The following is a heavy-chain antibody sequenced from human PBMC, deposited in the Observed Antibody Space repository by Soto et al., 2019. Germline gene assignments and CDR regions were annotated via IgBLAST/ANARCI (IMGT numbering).Heavy chain of an antibody. CDR3: AKDHCSGGSCYDGDYYFDY. D-gene: IGHD2-15*01. V-gene: IGHV3-9*01. J-gene: IGHJ4*02. CDR2: ISWNSGSI. Sequence: PVGSLRLSCAASGFTFDDYAMHWVRQAPGKGLEWVSGISWNSGSIGYADSVKGRFTISRDNAKNSLYLQMNSLRAGDTALYYCAKDHCSGGSCYDGDYYFDYWGQGTLVTVSS. CDR1: GFTFDDYA.